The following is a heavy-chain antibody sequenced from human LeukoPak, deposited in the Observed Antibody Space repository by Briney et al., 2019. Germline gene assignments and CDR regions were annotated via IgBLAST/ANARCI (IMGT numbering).Heavy chain of an antibody. J-gene: IGHJ4*02. CDR2: IYSGGST. CDR1: GFTVSSNC. V-gene: IGHV3-53*01. CDR3: ARDPRGYSYGDFDY. Sequence: PGGSLRLSCAASGFTVSSNCMSWVRQAPGKGLEWVSVIYSGGSTYYADSVKGRFTISRDNSKNTLYLQMNSLRAEDTAVYYCARDPRGYSYGDFDYWGQGTLVTVSS. D-gene: IGHD5-18*01.